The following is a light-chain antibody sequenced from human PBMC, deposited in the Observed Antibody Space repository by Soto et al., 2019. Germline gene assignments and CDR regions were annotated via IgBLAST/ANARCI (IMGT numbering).Light chain of an antibody. Sequence: EIVLTQSPATLSLSPGERATLSSRASQSVSSYLAWYQQKPGQAPRLLIYDASNRATGIPARFSGSGSGTDFTLTISSLEPEDFAVYYCQQRSNWMTFGQGTRLEI. CDR3: QQRSNWMT. J-gene: IGKJ5*01. CDR1: QSVSSY. V-gene: IGKV3-11*01. CDR2: DAS.